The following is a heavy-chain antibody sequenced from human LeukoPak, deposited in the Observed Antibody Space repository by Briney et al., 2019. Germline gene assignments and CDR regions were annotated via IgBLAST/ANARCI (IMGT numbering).Heavy chain of an antibody. Sequence: GESLKISCKASGYSFTNYWIGWVRQMPGKGLEWMGIIYPGDSDTRYSPSFQGQVTISADKSISTAYLQWSSLKASDTAMYYCARASGYDSYYFDYWGQGTLVTAS. D-gene: IGHD5-12*01. CDR3: ARASGYDSYYFDY. CDR2: IYPGDSDT. J-gene: IGHJ4*02. CDR1: GYSFTNYW. V-gene: IGHV5-51*01.